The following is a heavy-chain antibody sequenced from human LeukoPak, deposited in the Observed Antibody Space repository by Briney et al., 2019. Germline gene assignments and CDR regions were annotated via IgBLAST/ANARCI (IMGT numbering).Heavy chain of an antibody. V-gene: IGHV3-30*04. J-gene: IGHJ4*02. CDR1: GFTFSNYA. D-gene: IGHD6-13*01. CDR3: AKRYINSWFLFDY. Sequence: GRSLRLSCAASGFTFSNYAMHWVRQAPGKGLDWVAVVSFHGTDKFYADSVKGRFTISRDNSKNTLYLQMHSLRAEDTAVYYCAKRYINSWFLFDYWGQGTLVTVSS. CDR2: VSFHGTDK.